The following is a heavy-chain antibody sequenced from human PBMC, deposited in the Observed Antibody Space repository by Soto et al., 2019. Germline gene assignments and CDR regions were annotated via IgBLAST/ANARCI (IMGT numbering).Heavy chain of an antibody. CDR2: IKSKTDGGTT. V-gene: IGHV3-15*01. D-gene: IGHD2-8*01. CDR3: TTGSVYGLPGELYYFDY. CDR1: GFTFSNAW. J-gene: IGHJ4*02. Sequence: GGSLRLSCAASGFTFSNAWMSWVRQAPGKGLEWVGRIKSKTDGGTTDYAAPVKGRFTISRDDSKNTLYLQMNSLKTEDTAVYYCTTGSVYGLPGELYYFDYWGQGTLVTVSS.